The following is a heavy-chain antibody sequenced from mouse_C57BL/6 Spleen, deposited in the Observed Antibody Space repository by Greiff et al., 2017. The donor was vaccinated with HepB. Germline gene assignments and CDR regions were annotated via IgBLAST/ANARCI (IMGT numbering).Heavy chain of an antibody. CDR3: AKEGASSSMGY. V-gene: IGHV2-5*01. J-gene: IGHJ4*01. CDR2: IWRGGST. CDR1: GFSLTSYG. D-gene: IGHD6-1*01. Sequence: QVQLQQSGPGLVQPSQSLSITCTVSGFSLTSYGVHWVRQSPGKGLEWLGVIWRGGSTDYNAAFMSRLTITKHNSKSQVHYKMNSLQADDTAIYYCAKEGASSSMGYWRQGTPVTVPA.